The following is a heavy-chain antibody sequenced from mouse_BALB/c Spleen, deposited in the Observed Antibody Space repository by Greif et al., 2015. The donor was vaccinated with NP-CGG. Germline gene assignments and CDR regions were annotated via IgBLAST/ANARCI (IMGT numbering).Heavy chain of an antibody. J-gene: IGHJ4*01. D-gene: IGHD2-2*01. CDR2: IRNKANGYTT. Sequence: EVHLVESGGGLVQPGGSLRLSCATSGFTFTDYYMSWVRQPPGKALEWLGFIRNKANGYTTEYSASVKGRFTISRDNSQSILYLQMNALRAEDSATYYCARDRGGYDVYAMDYWGQGTSVTVSS. CDR3: ARDRGGYDVYAMDY. CDR1: GFTFTDYY. V-gene: IGHV7-3*02.